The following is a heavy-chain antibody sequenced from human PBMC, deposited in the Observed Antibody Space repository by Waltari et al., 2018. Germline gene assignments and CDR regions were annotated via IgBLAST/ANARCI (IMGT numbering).Heavy chain of an antibody. D-gene: IGHD3-3*01. CDR1: GYSISSGYY. CDR2: IYLRGIM. V-gene: IGHV4-38-2*01. Sequence: QVQLQESGPGLVKPSETLSLTCAVSGYSISSGYYWGWIRQPPGKGLEWIGSIYLRGIMHYNPSLKSRVTRSVHSSQNQLALKLSGVTAADTAVYYCAMGDIAMVGVVSIANYVDYWGQGTLVTVSS. J-gene: IGHJ4*02. CDR3: AMGDIAMVGVVSIANYVDY.